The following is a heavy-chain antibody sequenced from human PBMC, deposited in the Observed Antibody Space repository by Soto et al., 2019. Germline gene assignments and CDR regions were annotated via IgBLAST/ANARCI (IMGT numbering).Heavy chain of an antibody. CDR1: GFSFDDYA. Sequence: EVQLVESGGGLVQPGRSLRLSCAASGFSFDDYAMHWVRQAPGKGLQWVSGISWNSGSRGYADSVKGRFTISRDNAKNTLYLQLNSLSSEDKAIYGCEKDVGGCGSYDSWGQGTLVTVSS. CDR2: ISWNSGSR. V-gene: IGHV3-9*01. CDR3: EKDVGGCGSYDS. D-gene: IGHD1-26*01. J-gene: IGHJ5*01.